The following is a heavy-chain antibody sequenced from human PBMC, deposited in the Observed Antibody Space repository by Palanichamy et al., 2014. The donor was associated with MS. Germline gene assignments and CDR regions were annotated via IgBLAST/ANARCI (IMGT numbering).Heavy chain of an antibody. V-gene: IGHV4-4*07. J-gene: IGHJ5*02. CDR3: ARDKSGWDDGFRWFDP. CDR1: GGSFGNYY. Sequence: QVQLQESGPRLVKPSETLSLTCTVSGGSFGNYYWTWIRQPVGKGLEWIGGIHSSGSTKYNPSLKSRVAMSIDTSSNQFSLHLTSVTAADTAVCHCARDKSGWDDGFRWFDPWGQGTLVTVSS. CDR2: IHSSGST. D-gene: IGHD6-19*01.